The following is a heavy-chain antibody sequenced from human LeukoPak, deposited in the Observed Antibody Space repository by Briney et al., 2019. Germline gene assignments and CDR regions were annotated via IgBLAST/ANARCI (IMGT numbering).Heavy chain of an antibody. V-gene: IGHV3-7*03. Sequence: GGSLRLSCAASGFTFSSYWMSWVRQAPGKGLEWVANIKQDGSEKYYVDSVKGRFTISRDKAKNSLYLQMNSLRAEDTAVYYCARGREWEPKVFDYWGQGTLVTVSS. J-gene: IGHJ4*02. D-gene: IGHD1-26*01. CDR3: ARGREWEPKVFDY. CDR2: IKQDGSEK. CDR1: GFTFSSYW.